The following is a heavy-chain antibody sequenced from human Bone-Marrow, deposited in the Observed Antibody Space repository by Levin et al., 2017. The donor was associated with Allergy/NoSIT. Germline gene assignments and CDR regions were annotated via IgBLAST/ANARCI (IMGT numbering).Heavy chain of an antibody. J-gene: IGHJ6*02. CDR2: INWNSGKV. Sequence: SLKISCVASGFTFEDFAMHWVRQGPGKGLEWVAGINWNSGKVGYADSVKGRFTVSRDNAKNSLYLQMNGLRVEDTALYYCAKDSTYSVLRSMDVWGQGTTVTVSS. V-gene: IGHV3-9*01. CDR1: GFTFEDFA. CDR3: AKDSTYSVLRSMDV. D-gene: IGHD2-15*01.